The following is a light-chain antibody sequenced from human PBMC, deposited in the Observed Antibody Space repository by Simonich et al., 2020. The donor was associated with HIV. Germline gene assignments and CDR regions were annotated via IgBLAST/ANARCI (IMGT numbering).Light chain of an antibody. J-gene: IGKJ4*01. Sequence: EIVMTQSPATLSVSPGERATLSCRATPSVSSNLAWYQQKPGQAPRLLSCGASSRATGLPDRFSGSGSGTDFTLTISRLAPEDFAVYYCQQYSTWPTFGGGTKVEIK. CDR1: PSVSSN. CDR3: QQYSTWPT. CDR2: GAS. V-gene: IGKV3D-15*01.